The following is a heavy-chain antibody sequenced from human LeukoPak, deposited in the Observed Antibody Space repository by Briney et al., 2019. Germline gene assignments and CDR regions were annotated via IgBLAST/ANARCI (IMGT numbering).Heavy chain of an antibody. V-gene: IGHV4-38-2*02. CDR2: IYHSGNT. D-gene: IGHD3-3*02. CDR3: ARRPLAAHYYYYYYMDV. Sequence: SETLSLTCTVSGYSISTSYYWGWIRQPSGKGLEWIGSIYHSGNTYYNPSLKSRVTISVDTSKNQFSLKLNSVTAADTAVYYCARRPLAAHYYYYYYMDVWGKGTTVTISS. CDR1: GYSISTSYY. J-gene: IGHJ6*03.